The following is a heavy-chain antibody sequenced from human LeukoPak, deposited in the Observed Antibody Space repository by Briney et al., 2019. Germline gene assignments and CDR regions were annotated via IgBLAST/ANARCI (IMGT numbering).Heavy chain of an antibody. J-gene: IGHJ5*02. CDR1: GFTFSDYG. V-gene: IGHV3-30*02. CDR2: IRYDGSNK. CDR3: AKGYWSGYSFDNWFDP. D-gene: IGHD3-3*01. Sequence: GGSLRLSCAASGFTFSDYGMHWVRQAPGKGLEWVAFIRYDGSNKYYADSVKGRFTISRDNSKNTLYLQMNTLRAEDTAVYFYAKGYWSGYSFDNWFDPWGQGTLVTVSS.